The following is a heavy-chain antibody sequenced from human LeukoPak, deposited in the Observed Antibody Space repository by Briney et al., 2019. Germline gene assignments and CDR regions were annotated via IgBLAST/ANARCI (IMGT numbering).Heavy chain of an antibody. CDR2: ISAYNGNT. D-gene: IGHD6-19*01. J-gene: IGHJ6*03. V-gene: IGHV1-18*01. Sequence: ASVKVSCKASGYTFTSYGISWVRQALGQGLEWMGWISAYNGNTNYAQKLQGRVTMTTDTSTSTAYMELRSLRSDDTAVYYCARHSIAVAGNYYYYMDVWGKGTTVTVSS. CDR3: ARHSIAVAGNYYYYMDV. CDR1: GYTFTSYG.